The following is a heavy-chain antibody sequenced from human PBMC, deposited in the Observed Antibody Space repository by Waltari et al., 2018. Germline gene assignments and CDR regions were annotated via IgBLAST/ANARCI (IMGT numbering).Heavy chain of an antibody. CDR1: GGSIISGDYY. V-gene: IGHV4-30-4*08. CDR2: ICHSGST. D-gene: IGHD2-15*01. Sequence: QVQLQESGPGLVKPSQTLSLICTVSGGSIISGDYYWSWIRQPPGKGLEWIGYICHSGSTNYNPSLKSRVTISVDKSKNQFSLKLSSVTAADTAVYYCARDKGVLGGSHFDYWGQGTLVTVSS. CDR3: ARDKGVLGGSHFDY. J-gene: IGHJ4*02.